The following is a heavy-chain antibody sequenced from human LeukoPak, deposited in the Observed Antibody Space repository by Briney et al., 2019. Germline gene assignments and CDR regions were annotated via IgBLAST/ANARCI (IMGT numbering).Heavy chain of an antibody. CDR1: GGTFSSHA. V-gene: IGHV1-69*10. J-gene: IGHJ1*01. CDR2: VIPILDIT. D-gene: IGHD6-13*01. CDR3: ARVLIAAAGTSFQH. Sequence: ASVKVSCKASGGTFSSHAMNWVRQAPGQGLEWMGGVIPILDITDYAQKFQGRVTITADKSTSTAYMELSSLRSEDTAVYYCARVLIAAAGTSFQHWGQGTLVTVSS.